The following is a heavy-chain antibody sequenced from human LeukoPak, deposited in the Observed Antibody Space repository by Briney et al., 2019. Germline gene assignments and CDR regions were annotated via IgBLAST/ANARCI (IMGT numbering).Heavy chain of an antibody. J-gene: IGHJ4*02. D-gene: IGHD1-26*01. CDR1: GFTFSSYA. V-gene: IGHV3-23*01. Sequence: GGSLRLSCAASGFTFSSYAMSWVRQAPGKGLEWVSAISGSGGSTYYADSVKGRFTISRDNAKNSLYLQMNSLRAEDTAVYYCARDSEGSYFDYWGQGTLVTVSS. CDR2: ISGSGGST. CDR3: ARDSEGSYFDY.